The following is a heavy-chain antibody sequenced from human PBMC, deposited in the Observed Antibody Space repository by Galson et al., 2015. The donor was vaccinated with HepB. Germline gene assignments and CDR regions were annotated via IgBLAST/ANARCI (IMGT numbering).Heavy chain of an antibody. CDR3: ARCGINWCGPNWFDP. V-gene: IGHV5-10-1*01. J-gene: IGHJ5*02. CDR2: IDPSDSYT. Sequence: QSGAEVKKPGESLRISCKGFGYSFTTYWISWVRQVPGKGLEWLGRIDPSDSYTNYSPSFQGHVTISADKSISTVYLQLNNLKASDTAMYYCARCGINWCGPNWFDPWGQGTLVTVSS. D-gene: IGHD1-1*01. CDR1: GYSFTTYW.